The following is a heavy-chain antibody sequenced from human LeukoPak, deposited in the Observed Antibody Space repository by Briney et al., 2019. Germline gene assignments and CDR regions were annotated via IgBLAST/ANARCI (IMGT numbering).Heavy chain of an antibody. J-gene: IGHJ6*02. CDR1: RFTFGSYA. CDR3: PRARQYDSWSGYTRYYYYGMDV. V-gene: IGHV3-23*01. D-gene: IGHD3-3*01. Sequence: GGSLRLSCAASRFTFGSYAMSWVRQAPGKRLEWVSSISGSDGSTYYADSVKGRFTIPRDNSKNTPYLQMNSLRVEDTAVYYRPRARQYDSWSGYTRYYYYGMDVWGQGTTVTVSS. CDR2: ISGSDGST.